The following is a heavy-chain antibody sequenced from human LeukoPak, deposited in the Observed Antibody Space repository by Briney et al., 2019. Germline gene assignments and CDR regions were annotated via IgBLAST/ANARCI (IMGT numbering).Heavy chain of an antibody. CDR2: IYYSGST. CDR3: ARHPGRDGYNYPFDY. V-gene: IGHV4-59*08. CDR1: GGSISSYY. Sequence: SETLSLTCTVSGGSISSYYWSWIRQPPGKGLEWIGYIYYSGSTNYNPSLKSRVTISVDTSKNQFSLKLSSVTAADTAVYYCARHPGRDGYNYPFDYWGQGILVTVS. D-gene: IGHD5-24*01. J-gene: IGHJ4*02.